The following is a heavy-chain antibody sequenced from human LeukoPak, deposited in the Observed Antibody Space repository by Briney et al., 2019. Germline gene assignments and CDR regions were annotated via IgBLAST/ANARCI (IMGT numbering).Heavy chain of an antibody. CDR3: AKDSGGWYQSSFAFDI. Sequence: GGSLRLSCAASGFTFSSYAMSWVRQAPGKGLEWVSAISGSGGSTYYADSVKGRFTISRDNSKNTLYLQMNSLRAEDTAVYYCAKDSGGWYQSSFAFDIWGQGTMVTVSS. D-gene: IGHD6-19*01. J-gene: IGHJ3*02. CDR1: GFTFSSYA. CDR2: ISGSGGST. V-gene: IGHV3-23*01.